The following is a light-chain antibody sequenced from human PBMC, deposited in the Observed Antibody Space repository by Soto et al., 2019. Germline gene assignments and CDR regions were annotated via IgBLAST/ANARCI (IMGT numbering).Light chain of an antibody. J-gene: IGLJ2*01. V-gene: IGLV2-23*01. CDR2: EGS. CDR3: CSYVGSDTYVI. Sequence: QSALTQPASVSGSPGQSITISCTGTSSDIGGSILVSWYQQEPGKAPKIMIYEGSKRPSGVSNRFSGSKSGNTASLTISGLQAEDEGQYYCCSYVGSDTYVIFGGGTKLTVL. CDR1: SSDIGGSIL.